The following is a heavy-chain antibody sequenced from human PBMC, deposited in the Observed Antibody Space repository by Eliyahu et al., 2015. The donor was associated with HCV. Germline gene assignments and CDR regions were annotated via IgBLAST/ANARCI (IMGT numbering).Heavy chain of an antibody. CDR2: ISASGDAT. CDR1: GXXFSAYV. Sequence: EVQLLESGGHLVQPGGSLXLSCAAXGXXFSAYVMNWLRQAPGKGLEWVSSISASGDATYYADSVKGRFTISRDNSKMTVSLQMNSLRAEDTAEYYCAKSSGYGSSGYWDYFDYWGQGTLVTVSS. J-gene: IGHJ4*02. CDR3: AKSSGYGSSGYWDYFDY. V-gene: IGHV3-23*01. D-gene: IGHD3-22*01.